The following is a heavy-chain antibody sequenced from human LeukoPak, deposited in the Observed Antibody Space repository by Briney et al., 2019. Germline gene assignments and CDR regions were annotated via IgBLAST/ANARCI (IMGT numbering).Heavy chain of an antibody. CDR3: VRAQALIAAAGPYFDY. D-gene: IGHD6-13*01. Sequence: GASVKVSCKASGGTFSSYAISWVRQAPGQGLEWMGRIIPILGIANYAQKFQGRVTITADKSTSTAYMELSSLRSEDTAVYYCVRAQALIAAAGPYFDYWGQGTLVTVS. CDR1: GGTFSSYA. J-gene: IGHJ4*02. CDR2: IIPILGIA. V-gene: IGHV1-69*04.